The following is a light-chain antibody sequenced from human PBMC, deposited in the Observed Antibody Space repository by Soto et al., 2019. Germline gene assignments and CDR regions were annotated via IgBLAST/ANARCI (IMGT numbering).Light chain of an antibody. J-gene: IGLJ1*01. CDR3: SSYTTSNTLV. Sequence: QSVLTQPASVSGSPGQSITISCNGTSSDVGDYKYVSWYQKHPGKAPKALIYEVSNRPSGVSNRFSGSKSGNTASLTISGLQAEDEADYYCSSYTTSNTLVFGPGTKLTVL. CDR2: EVS. V-gene: IGLV2-14*01. CDR1: SSDVGDYKY.